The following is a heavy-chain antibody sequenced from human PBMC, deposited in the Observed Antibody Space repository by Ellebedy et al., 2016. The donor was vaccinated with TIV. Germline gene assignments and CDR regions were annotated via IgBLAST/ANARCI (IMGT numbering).Heavy chain of an antibody. CDR1: GGSVSSGSYY. D-gene: IGHD2-21*02. Sequence: SETLSLXCTVSGGSVSSGSYYWSWIRQPPGKGLEWIGYIYYSGSTNYNPSLKSRVTISVDTSKNQFSLKLSSVTAADTAVYYCARDVVVTAIRYYYYGIDVWGQGTTVTVSS. V-gene: IGHV4-61*01. J-gene: IGHJ6*02. CDR3: ARDVVVTAIRYYYYGIDV. CDR2: IYYSGST.